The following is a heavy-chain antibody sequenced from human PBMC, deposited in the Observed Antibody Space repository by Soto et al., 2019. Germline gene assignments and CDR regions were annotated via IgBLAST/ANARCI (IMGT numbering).Heavy chain of an antibody. CDR1: GYTFASYA. CDR2: ISAYNGNT. D-gene: IGHD3-22*01. CDR3: ARVGTPSYYYDSSGSPDAFDI. V-gene: IGHV1-18*01. Sequence: GASVKVSCKASGYTFASYAISWMRQAPGQGLEWMGWISAYNGNTNYAQKLQGRVTMTTDTSTSTAYMELRSLRSDDTAVYYCARVGTPSYYYDSSGSPDAFDIWGQGTMVTVSS. J-gene: IGHJ3*02.